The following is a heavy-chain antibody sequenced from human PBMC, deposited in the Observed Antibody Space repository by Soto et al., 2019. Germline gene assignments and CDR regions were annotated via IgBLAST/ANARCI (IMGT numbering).Heavy chain of an antibody. J-gene: IGHJ5*02. CDR1: GGSISSSSYY. CDR3: ARHGEKYVVPAYLSLNWFDP. D-gene: IGHD2-2*01. Sequence: KTSETLSLTCTVSGGSISSSSYYWGWIRQPPGKGLEWIGSIYYSGSTYYNPSLKSRVTISVDTSKNQFSLKLSSVTAADTAVYYCARHGEKYVVPAYLSLNWFDPWGQGTPVTVSS. CDR2: IYYSGST. V-gene: IGHV4-39*01.